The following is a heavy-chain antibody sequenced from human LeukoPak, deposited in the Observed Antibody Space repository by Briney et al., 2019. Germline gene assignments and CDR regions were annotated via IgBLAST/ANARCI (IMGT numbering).Heavy chain of an antibody. V-gene: IGHV4-4*02. CDR1: GGSITETNW. Sequence: SETLSLTCAVSGGSITETNWWSWVRQPPGKALEWIGEVSQSGSTKYTPSLKSRVTISVDKSKNQFSLKLGSVTAADTAVYYCARDRNDGGNSGWYFDLWGRGTLVTVSS. D-gene: IGHD4-23*01. J-gene: IGHJ2*01. CDR2: VSQSGST. CDR3: ARDRNDGGNSGWYFDL.